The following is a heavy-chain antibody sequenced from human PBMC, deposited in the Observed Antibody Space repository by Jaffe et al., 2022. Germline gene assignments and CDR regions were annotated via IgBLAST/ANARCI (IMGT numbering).Heavy chain of an antibody. V-gene: IGHV3-21*01. CDR3: AHLPDPFGEAWYYFDY. J-gene: IGHJ4*02. Sequence: EVQLVESGGGLVKPGGSLRLSCAASGFTFSSYSMNWVRQAPGKGLEWVSSISSSSSYIYYADSVKGRFTISRDNAKNSLYLQMNSLRAEDTAVYYCAHLPDPFGEAWYYFDYWGQGTLVTVSS. CDR2: ISSSSSYI. D-gene: IGHD3-16*01. CDR1: GFTFSSYS.